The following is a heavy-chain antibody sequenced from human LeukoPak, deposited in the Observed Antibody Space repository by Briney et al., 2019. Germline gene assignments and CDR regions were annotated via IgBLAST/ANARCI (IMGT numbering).Heavy chain of an antibody. J-gene: IGHJ3*02. CDR1: GGSFSGYY. V-gene: IGHV4-34*01. CDR2: INHSGST. Sequence: SETLSLTCAVYGGSFSGYYWSWIRQPPGKGLEWIGEINHSGSTNYNPSLKSRVTISVDTSKNQLSLKLSSVTAADTAVYYCARGGCSGGSCYEDALDIWGQGTMVTVSS. CDR3: ARGGCSGGSCYEDALDI. D-gene: IGHD2-15*01.